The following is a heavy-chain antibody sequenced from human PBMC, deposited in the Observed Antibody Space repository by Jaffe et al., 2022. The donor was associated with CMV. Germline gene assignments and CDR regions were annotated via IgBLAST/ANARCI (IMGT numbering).Heavy chain of an antibody. Sequence: QVQLQQWGAGLLKPSETLSLTCAVYGGSFSGYYWSWIRQPPGKGLEWIGEINHSGSTNYNPSLKSRVTISVDTSKNQFSLKLSSVTAADTAVYYCASSGGLNWFDPWGQGTLVTVSS. CDR2: INHSGST. V-gene: IGHV4-34*01. CDR1: GGSFSGYY. CDR3: ASSGGLNWFDP. D-gene: IGHD2-15*01. J-gene: IGHJ5*02.